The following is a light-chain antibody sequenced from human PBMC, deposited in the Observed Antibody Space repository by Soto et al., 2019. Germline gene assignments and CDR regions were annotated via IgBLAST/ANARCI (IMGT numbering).Light chain of an antibody. CDR2: RAD. CDR3: AAWDDTLSGLV. CDR1: SSNIGSNY. V-gene: IGLV1-47*01. Sequence: QSVLTQPPSASGTPGQTVTISCSGRSSNIGSNYVYWYQQLPGTAPRLLMYRADQRPSGVPDRFSGFKSGTSASLAISGLRSEDEADYYCAAWDDTLSGLVFGGGTKLTVL. J-gene: IGLJ2*01.